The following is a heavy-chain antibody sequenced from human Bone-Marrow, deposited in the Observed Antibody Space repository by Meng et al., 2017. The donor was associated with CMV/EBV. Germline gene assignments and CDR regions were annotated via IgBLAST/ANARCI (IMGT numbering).Heavy chain of an antibody. V-gene: IGHV1-2*06. Sequence: ASVKVSCKASGYTFSAYYMHWVRQAPGQGLEWMGRINPDSGGTDYAQNFQGRVTMTRDTSISTAYMDLSRLRSDDTAVYYCARGSMVRGVPLPYYYYGMGVWGQGTTVTVSS. D-gene: IGHD3-10*01. J-gene: IGHJ6*02. CDR1: GYTFSAYY. CDR3: ARGSMVRGVPLPYYYYGMGV. CDR2: INPDSGGT.